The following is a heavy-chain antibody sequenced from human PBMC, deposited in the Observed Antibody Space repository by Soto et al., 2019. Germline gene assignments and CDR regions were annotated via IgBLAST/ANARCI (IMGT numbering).Heavy chain of an antibody. CDR2: ISAYNGNT. V-gene: IGHV1-18*01. Sequence: ASVKVSCKASGYTFTSYGISWVRQAPGQGLEWMGWISAYNGNTNYAQKLQGRVTMTTDTSTSTAYMELMSLRSDDTALYYCARGSITMVRGYYFDYWGQGTLVTVSS. D-gene: IGHD3-10*01. CDR1: GYTFTSYG. CDR3: ARGSITMVRGYYFDY. J-gene: IGHJ4*02.